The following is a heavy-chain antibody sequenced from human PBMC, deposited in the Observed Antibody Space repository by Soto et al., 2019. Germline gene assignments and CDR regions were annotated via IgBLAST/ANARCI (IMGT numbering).Heavy chain of an antibody. CDR3: AGDRSYNYAYWCFDP. D-gene: IGHD5-18*01. Sequence: PSETLSLTCTVSGGSISPYYWTWIRQPPGKGLEWIGYVHYSGSTNYNPSLKGRVTILVDMSKNQFSLKLRSVTAADTAVYYCAGDRSYNYAYWCFDPWGQGTLVTVS. CDR1: GGSISPYY. J-gene: IGHJ5*02. V-gene: IGHV4-59*01. CDR2: VHYSGST.